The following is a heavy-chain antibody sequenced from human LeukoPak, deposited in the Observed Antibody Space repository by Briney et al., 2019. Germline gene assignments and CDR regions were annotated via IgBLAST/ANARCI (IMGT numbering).Heavy chain of an antibody. D-gene: IGHD3-9*01. CDR3: ARGGYRVTGYYYYY. J-gene: IGHJ4*02. CDR1: GGSISSGGYY. V-gene: IGHV4-30-2*01. CDR2: IYHSGST. Sequence: SETLSLTCTVSGGSISSGGYYWSWIRQPPGKGLEWIGYIYHSGSTYYNPSLKSRVTISVDRSKNQFSLKPSSVTAADTAVYYCARGGYRVTGYYYYYWGQGTLVTVSS.